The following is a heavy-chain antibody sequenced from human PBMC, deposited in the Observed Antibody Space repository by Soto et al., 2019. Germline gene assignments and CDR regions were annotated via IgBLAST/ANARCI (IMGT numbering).Heavy chain of an antibody. J-gene: IGHJ4*02. V-gene: IGHV1-3*01. CDR1: GYTFTSYA. Sequence: ASVKVSCKASGYTFTSYAMHWVRQAPGQRLEWMGWINAGNGKTKYAQKFQGRVTITADTSTSTAYMELSSLRSEDTAVYYCARDLLPYCSSTSCASIDYWGQGTLVTVSS. CDR3: ARDLLPYCSSTSCASIDY. CDR2: INAGNGKT. D-gene: IGHD2-2*01.